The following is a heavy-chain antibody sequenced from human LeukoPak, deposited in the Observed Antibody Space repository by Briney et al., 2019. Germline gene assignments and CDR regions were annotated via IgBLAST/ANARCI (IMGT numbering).Heavy chain of an antibody. Sequence: PSETLSLTYAVYGGSFSGYYWSWIRQPPGKGLEWIGEINHSGSTNYNPSLKSRVTISVDTSKNQFSLKLSSATAADTAVYYCARGGGYYYDSSGYYSYWGQGTLVTVSS. D-gene: IGHD3-22*01. CDR2: INHSGST. V-gene: IGHV4-34*01. CDR3: ARGGGYYYDSSGYYSY. CDR1: GGSFSGYY. J-gene: IGHJ4*02.